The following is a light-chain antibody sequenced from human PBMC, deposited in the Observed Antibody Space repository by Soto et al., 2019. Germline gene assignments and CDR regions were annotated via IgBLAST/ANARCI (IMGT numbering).Light chain of an antibody. CDR3: QQRSNWPPLT. V-gene: IGKV3-11*01. Sequence: EIVLTQSPATLSLSPGDRATLSCRASQSVGTYLAWYQQKPGQAPRLLIYDASNRATGIPARFSGSGSGTDFTLTISGLEPEDFAVYYCQQRSNWPPLTFGGGTKVDIK. J-gene: IGKJ4*01. CDR1: QSVGTY. CDR2: DAS.